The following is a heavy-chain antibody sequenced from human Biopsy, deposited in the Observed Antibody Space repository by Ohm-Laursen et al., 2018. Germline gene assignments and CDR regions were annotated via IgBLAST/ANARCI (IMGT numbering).Heavy chain of an antibody. Sequence: TLSLTCTVSGDSISSYYWSWIRQPPGKGLQWIGYVYYTGSTDYNPSLQSRVTISVDTSKNLFSLRLRSVTPADTAIYYCARGMRSSGWPYFDSWGQGTLVTVSS. CDR2: VYYTGST. CDR1: GDSISSYY. CDR3: ARGMRSSGWPYFDS. J-gene: IGHJ4*02. D-gene: IGHD6-19*01. V-gene: IGHV4-59*01.